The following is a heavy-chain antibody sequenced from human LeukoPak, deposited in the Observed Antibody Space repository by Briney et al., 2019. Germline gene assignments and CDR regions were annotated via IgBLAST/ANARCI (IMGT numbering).Heavy chain of an antibody. V-gene: IGHV3-7*01. CDR2: IKQDGSEK. Sequence: PGGSLRLSCAASGFTFSSYWMSWVRQAPGKRLEWVANIKQDGSEKYYVDSVKGRFTISRDNAKNSLYLQMNSLRAEDTAVYYCATYSSSNGREFQYWGQGTLVTVSS. CDR3: ATYSSSNGREFQY. J-gene: IGHJ1*01. D-gene: IGHD2-2*01. CDR1: GFTFSSYW.